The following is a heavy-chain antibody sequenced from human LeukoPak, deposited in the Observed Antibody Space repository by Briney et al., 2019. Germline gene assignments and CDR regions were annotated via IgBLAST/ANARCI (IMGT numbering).Heavy chain of an antibody. V-gene: IGHV3-7*01. CDR1: GFTFSSYA. Sequence: PGGSLRLSCAASGFTFSSYAMHWVRQAPGKGPEWVANINEDGSERYYVDSVRGRFTVSRDNAKNSVYLQINSVRAEDTAVYSCARLGSYHDASSHFYSNYFHYYMDVWGKGTTVTVSS. CDR2: INEDGSER. D-gene: IGHD2-21*01. J-gene: IGHJ6*03. CDR3: ARLGSYHDASSHFYSNYFHYYMDV.